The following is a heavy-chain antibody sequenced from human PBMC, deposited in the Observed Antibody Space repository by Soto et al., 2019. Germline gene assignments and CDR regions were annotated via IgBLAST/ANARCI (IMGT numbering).Heavy chain of an antibody. V-gene: IGHV4-39*01. D-gene: IGHD3-22*01. CDR1: GGSFSSSTYY. CDR3: ARQPYDSTGYYYGA. J-gene: IGHJ5*02. CDR2: IYSGGNT. Sequence: QLQLQESGPGLVKPSETLSLTCTVSGGSFSSSTYYWGWIRQPPGKGLEWIGSIYSGGNTYYNPSLKSRVTVSVDTSKNPFSLKLTSVTAADTAMYYCARQPYDSTGYYYGAWGQGTLVTVSS.